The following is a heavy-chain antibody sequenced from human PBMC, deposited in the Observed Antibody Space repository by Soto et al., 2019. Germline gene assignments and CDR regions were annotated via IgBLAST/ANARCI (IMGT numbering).Heavy chain of an antibody. J-gene: IGHJ4*02. CDR3: ALWGSSVYSSFDY. CDR2: ISGSGGST. Sequence: EVQLLESGGGLVQHGGSLRLSCAASGFTFSSYAMSWVRQAPGKGLEWVSAISGSGGSTYYADSVKGRFTISRDNSKNTLYLQMNSLRAEDTAVYYCALWGSSVYSSFDYWGQGTLVTVSS. CDR1: GFTFSSYA. D-gene: IGHD3-16*01. V-gene: IGHV3-23*01.